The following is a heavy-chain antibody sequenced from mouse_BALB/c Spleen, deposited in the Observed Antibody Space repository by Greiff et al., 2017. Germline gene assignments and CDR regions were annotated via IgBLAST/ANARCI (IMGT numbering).Heavy chain of an antibody. V-gene: IGHV1-14*01. CDR2: INPYNDGT. J-gene: IGHJ4*01. Sequence: EVQLQQSGPELVKPGASVKMSCKASGYTFTSYVMHWVKQKPGQGLEWIGYINPYNDGTKYNEKFKGKATLTSDKSSSTAYMELSSLTSEDSAVYYCAKPRYYGSSYDAMDYWGQGTSVTVSS. CDR3: AKPRYYGSSYDAMDY. D-gene: IGHD1-1*01. CDR1: GYTFTSYV.